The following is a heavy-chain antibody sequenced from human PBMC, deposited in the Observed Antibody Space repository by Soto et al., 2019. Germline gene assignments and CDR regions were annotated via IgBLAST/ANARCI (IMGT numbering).Heavy chain of an antibody. J-gene: IGHJ4*02. Sequence: QVQLVESGGGVVQPGRSLRLSCAASGFTFSSYGMHWVRQAPGEGLEWVVVISYDGSIQYYTDSAKGRFTISRDNSKSTLYLQMTSLRAEDTAVYYCAKEIRAYSSSWYFDYWGQGTLVTVSS. CDR2: ISYDGSIQ. V-gene: IGHV3-30*18. CDR1: GFTFSSYG. D-gene: IGHD6-13*01. CDR3: AKEIRAYSSSWYFDY.